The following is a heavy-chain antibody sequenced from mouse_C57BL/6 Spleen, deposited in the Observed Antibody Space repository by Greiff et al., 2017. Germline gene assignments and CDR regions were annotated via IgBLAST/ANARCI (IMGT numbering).Heavy chain of an antibody. CDR1: GYTFTSYG. J-gene: IGHJ3*01. D-gene: IGHD2-3*01. V-gene: IGHV1-81*01. CDR2: IYPRSGNT. Sequence: QVHVKQSGAELARPGASVKLSCKASGYTFTSYGISWVKQRTGQGLEWIGEIYPRSGNTYYNEKFKGKATLTADKSSSTAYMELRSLTSEDSAVYFCARVDDGYSWFAYWGQGTLVTVSA. CDR3: ARVDDGYSWFAY.